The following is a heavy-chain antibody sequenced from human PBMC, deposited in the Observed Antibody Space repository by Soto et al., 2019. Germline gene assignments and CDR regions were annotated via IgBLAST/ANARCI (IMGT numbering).Heavy chain of an antibody. J-gene: IGHJ4*02. V-gene: IGHV3-23*01. Sequence: EVQLLESGGGLVQPGGSLRLSCAASGFTFSSYAMSWVRQAPGKGLEWVSAISGSGGSTYYADSVKGRFTISRDNSKKTLFLQRNSLIAEVTAVYYCVKEGLFYYGLGSYLPLDYWGLGTLVTVSS. D-gene: IGHD3-10*01. CDR1: GFTFSSYA. CDR3: VKEGLFYYGLGSYLPLDY. CDR2: ISGSGGST.